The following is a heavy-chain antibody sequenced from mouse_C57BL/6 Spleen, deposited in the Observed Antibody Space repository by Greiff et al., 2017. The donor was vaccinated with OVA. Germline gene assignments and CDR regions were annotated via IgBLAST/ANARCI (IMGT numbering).Heavy chain of an antibody. CDR1: GYSFTSYW. J-gene: IGHJ3*01. CDR3: AKDDYGHPYFAD. CDR2: INPSDSDT. D-gene: IGHD2-4*01. V-gene: IGHV1-74*01. Sequence: QVQLQQPGAELVKPGASVKVSCKASGYSFTSYWMHWVKQRPGQGLEWIGRINPSDSDTNSNQKFKGKATLTVDKSSSTAYMQLSTLTSEDSAVYDCAKDDYGHPYFADGGTGTLVTVSA.